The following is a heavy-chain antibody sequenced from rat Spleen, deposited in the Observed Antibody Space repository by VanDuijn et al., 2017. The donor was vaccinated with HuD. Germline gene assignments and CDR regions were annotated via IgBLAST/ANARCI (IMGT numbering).Heavy chain of an antibody. CDR1: GFTFSSFP. CDR2: ISSGGGGI. Sequence: EVQLVESGGGLVQPGRSMQLSCAASGFTFSSFPMAWVSQAPKTGLEWVAYISSGGGGIYYPDSVKGRFPISRDHAKSTLYLQMDSLRSEDTATYYCATETTVVRALAYWGQGTLVTVSS. V-gene: IGHV5-27*01. J-gene: IGHJ3*01. D-gene: IGHD1-1*01. CDR3: ATETTVVRALAY.